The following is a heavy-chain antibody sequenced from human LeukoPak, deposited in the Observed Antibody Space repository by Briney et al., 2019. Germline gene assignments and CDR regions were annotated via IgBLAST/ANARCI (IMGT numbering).Heavy chain of an antibody. Sequence: PGGSLRLSCAASGFTVSNNYMTWVRQAPGKGLEWVSVIYSGGSTYYADSVKGRFTISRDNSKNTLYLQMNSLRADDTAVYYCARGRYGDYRTFDPWGQGTLVTVSS. CDR3: ARGRYGDYRTFDP. D-gene: IGHD4-17*01. V-gene: IGHV3-53*01. J-gene: IGHJ5*02. CDR2: IYSGGST. CDR1: GFTVSNNY.